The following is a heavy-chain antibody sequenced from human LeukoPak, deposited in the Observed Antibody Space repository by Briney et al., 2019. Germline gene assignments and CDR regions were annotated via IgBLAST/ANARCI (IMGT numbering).Heavy chain of an antibody. D-gene: IGHD3-3*01. CDR1: GYTLTELS. Sequence: GASVKVSCEVSGYTLTELSMHWVRQAPGKGLEWMGGFDPEDGETIYAQKFQGRVTMTEDTSTDTAYMELGSLRSEDTAVYYCATDRFLDHFGRRPPSDYWGQGTLVTVSS. CDR2: FDPEDGET. J-gene: IGHJ4*02. CDR3: ATDRFLDHFGRRPPSDY. V-gene: IGHV1-24*01.